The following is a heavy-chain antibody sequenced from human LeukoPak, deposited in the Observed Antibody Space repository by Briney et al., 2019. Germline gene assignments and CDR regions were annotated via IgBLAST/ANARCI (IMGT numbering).Heavy chain of an antibody. CDR2: IKQDGSGI. J-gene: IGHJ4*02. V-gene: IGHV3-7*01. CDR1: RFTFSNYW. CDR3: ARDVGPGDY. D-gene: IGHD2-15*01. Sequence: GGSLRLSCAASRFTFSNYWMSWVRQAPGKRPEWVANIKQDGSGIYYLDSVKGRFTISRDNAKNSLYLQTNSLRVEDTAIYYCARDVGPGDYWGQGTLVTVSS.